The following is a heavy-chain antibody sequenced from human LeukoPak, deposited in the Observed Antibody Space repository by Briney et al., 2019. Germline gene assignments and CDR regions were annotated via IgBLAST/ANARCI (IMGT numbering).Heavy chain of an antibody. CDR2: IIPIFGTA. J-gene: IGHJ6*03. V-gene: IGHV1-69*05. Sequence: ASVKVSCKASGGTFSSYAISWVRQAPGQGLEWMGGIIPIFGTANYAQKFQGRVTITTDESTSTAYMELSSLRSEDTAVYYCASGFGLVSPKYYYYMDVWGKGTTVTVSS. D-gene: IGHD6-6*01. CDR3: ASGFGLVSPKYYYYMDV. CDR1: GGTFSSYA.